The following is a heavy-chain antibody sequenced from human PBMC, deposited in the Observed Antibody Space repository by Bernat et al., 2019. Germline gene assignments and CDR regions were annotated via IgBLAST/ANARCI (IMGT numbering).Heavy chain of an antibody. J-gene: IGHJ4*02. V-gene: IGHV5-51*01. CDR3: ARHITEYSSGWEGFDY. CDR2: IYPGDSDT. CDR1: GYSFASYW. Sequence: PGESLQISCKSSGYSFASYWIAWVRQVPGKGLEWMGIIYPGDSDTRYSPSFQGQVTMSVDKSISTAYLQWSSLEASDTAMYYCARHITEYSSGWEGFDYWGRGTLVTVSS. D-gene: IGHD6-19*01.